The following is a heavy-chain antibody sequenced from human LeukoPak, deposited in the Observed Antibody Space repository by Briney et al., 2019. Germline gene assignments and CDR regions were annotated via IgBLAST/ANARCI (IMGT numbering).Heavy chain of an antibody. J-gene: IGHJ4*02. V-gene: IGHV4-34*01. CDR2: INHSGST. CDR1: GGSFSGYY. CDR3: ARGIGRTYSSSWYRDY. Sequence: PSETLSLTCAVYGGSFSGYYWSWLRQPPGKGVEWIGEINHSGSTNYNPSLKSRVNISVETSKNQFSLKLSSVTAADTAVYYCARGIGRTYSSSWYRDYWGQGTLVTVSS. D-gene: IGHD6-13*01.